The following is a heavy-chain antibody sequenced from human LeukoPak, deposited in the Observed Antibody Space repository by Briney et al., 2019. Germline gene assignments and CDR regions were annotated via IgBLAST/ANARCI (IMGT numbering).Heavy chain of an antibody. Sequence: PGGSLRLSCTASGFTFSNYWMHWVRQAPGKGLMWVSRIKSDGTSTTYADSVKGRFTTPRDNAKNTLFLQMTGLRVEDTAMYYCTRPDWATGSYDEFWGQGTRVTVSS. D-gene: IGHD1-26*01. J-gene: IGHJ4*02. CDR2: IKSDGTST. CDR1: GFTFSNYW. CDR3: TRPDWATGSYDEF. V-gene: IGHV3-74*03.